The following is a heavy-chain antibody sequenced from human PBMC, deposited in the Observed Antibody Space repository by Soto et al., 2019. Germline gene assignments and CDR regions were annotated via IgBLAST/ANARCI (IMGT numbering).Heavy chain of an antibody. J-gene: IGHJ4*02. CDR1: GYTFTSYG. Sequence: QVQLVQSGAEVKKPGASVKVSCKASGYTFTSYGISWVRQAPGQGLEWMGWISAYNGNTNYAQKLQGRVTMTKDPSTSTDYMELRSLRSDDTVVYYCARARPEAAAGPLDYWGQGTQVTVSS. V-gene: IGHV1-18*01. CDR3: ARARPEAAAGPLDY. D-gene: IGHD6-13*01. CDR2: ISAYNGNT.